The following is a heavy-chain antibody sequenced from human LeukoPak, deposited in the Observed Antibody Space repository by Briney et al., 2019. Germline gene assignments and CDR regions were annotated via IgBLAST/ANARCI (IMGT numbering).Heavy chain of an antibody. Sequence: PSETLSLTCAVSGGSISSYYWSWIRQPPGKGLEWIRFIYYSGSTNYNPSLESRVTISVDTSKKQFSLKLRSVTAADTAVYYCARPQGGYYTYDGFDIWGQGTMVTVSS. V-gene: IGHV4-59*01. CDR1: GGSISSYY. J-gene: IGHJ3*02. CDR3: ARPQGGYYTYDGFDI. CDR2: IYYSGST. D-gene: IGHD3-22*01.